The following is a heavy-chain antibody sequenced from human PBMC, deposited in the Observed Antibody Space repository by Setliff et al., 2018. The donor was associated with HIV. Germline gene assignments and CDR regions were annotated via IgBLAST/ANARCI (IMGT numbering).Heavy chain of an antibody. D-gene: IGHD3-10*01. V-gene: IGHV4-34*01. J-gene: IGHJ4*02. CDR3: ARGLNYYGSGSYLPLGY. CDR2: IDHSGNI. Sequence: SETLSLTCAVYGGSFNDYYWTWIRQPPGKGLEWFGEIDHSGNIKYHASLKSRVTISKDTSKNQISLKLRSVTAADTAVYYCARGLNYYGSGSYLPLGYWGQGTLVTVSS. CDR1: GGSFNDYY.